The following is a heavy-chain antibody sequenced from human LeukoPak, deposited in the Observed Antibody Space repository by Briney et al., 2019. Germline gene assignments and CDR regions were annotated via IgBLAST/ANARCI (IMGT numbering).Heavy chain of an antibody. Sequence: GASVKVSCKASGYTFTGYYMHWVRQAPGQGLEWMGIINPSGGSTSYAQKFQGRVTMTGDMSTSTVYMELSSLRSEDTAVFYCARDRDGYQDYWGQGTLVTVSS. CDR3: ARDRDGYQDY. CDR2: INPSGGST. J-gene: IGHJ4*02. D-gene: IGHD5-24*01. CDR1: GYTFTGYY. V-gene: IGHV1-46*01.